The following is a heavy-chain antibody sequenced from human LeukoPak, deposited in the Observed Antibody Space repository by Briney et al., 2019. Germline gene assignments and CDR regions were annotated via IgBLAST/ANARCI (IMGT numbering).Heavy chain of an antibody. CDR1: GGSFSAYY. V-gene: IGHV4-34*01. J-gene: IGHJ4*02. D-gene: IGHD5-24*01. CDR3: ATEEGYNAY. Sequence: KPSETLSLTCAVYGGSFSAYYWSWIRQSPGKGLGWIGEIHHSGSTKYNPSLKSRVTISVDMSQSQFSLKLTSVTAADTAVYYCATEEGYNAYWGQGILVTVSS. CDR2: IHHSGST.